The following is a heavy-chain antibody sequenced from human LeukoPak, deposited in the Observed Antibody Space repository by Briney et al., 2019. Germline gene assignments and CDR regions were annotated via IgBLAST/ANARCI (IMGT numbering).Heavy chain of an antibody. V-gene: IGHV5-51*01. D-gene: IGHD1-26*01. CDR1: GCNFISYW. CDR3: ARPVELEAFDI. Sequence: GESLKISCKGSGCNFISYWIGWVRQIPGRDLEWMGIIYPGDSDTRYNPSFQGHVTISADKSITTIYLQWSSLRASDTAMYYCARPVELEAFDIWGQGTMVTVSS. J-gene: IGHJ3*02. CDR2: IYPGDSDT.